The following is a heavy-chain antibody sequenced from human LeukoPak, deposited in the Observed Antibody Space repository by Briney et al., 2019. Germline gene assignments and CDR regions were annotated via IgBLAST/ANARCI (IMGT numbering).Heavy chain of an antibody. CDR3: ARHPRIAVAGSFDY. D-gene: IGHD6-19*01. J-gene: IGHJ4*02. V-gene: IGHV4-39*01. Sequence: SSETLSLTCTVSGGSISSSSYYWGWIRQPPGKGLEWIGSIYYSGSTYYNPSLKSRVTISVDTSKNQFSLKLSSVTAADTAVYYCARHPRIAVAGSFDYWGQGTLVTVSS. CDR1: GGSISSSSYY. CDR2: IYYSGST.